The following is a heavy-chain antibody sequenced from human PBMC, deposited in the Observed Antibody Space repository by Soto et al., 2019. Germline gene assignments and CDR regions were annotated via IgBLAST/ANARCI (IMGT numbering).Heavy chain of an antibody. J-gene: IGHJ5*02. CDR3: AHRRIGNAFDP. Sequence: ITLKESGPTLVKPTQTLTLTCTFSGFSLSTSGVGVGWIRQPPGKALEWVALIYWNDDERYSPSLKSRLTITKDTSKNQVVLTMTNMDPVDTATYYCAHRRIGNAFDPWGQGTLVTVSS. D-gene: IGHD1-1*01. CDR1: GFSLSTSGVG. V-gene: IGHV2-5*01. CDR2: IYWNDDE.